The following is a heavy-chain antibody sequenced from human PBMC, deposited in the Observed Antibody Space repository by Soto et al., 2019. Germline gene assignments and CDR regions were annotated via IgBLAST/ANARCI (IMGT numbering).Heavy chain of an antibody. CDR3: AAPSGWHEYYFDY. Sequence: GASVKVSCKASGFTFTSSSVQWVRQARGQRLEWIGWIVVGSGNTNYAQKFQERVTITRDMSTSTAYMELSSLRSEDTAVYYCAAPSGWHEYYFDYWGQGTLVTVSS. CDR1: GFTFTSSS. D-gene: IGHD6-19*01. J-gene: IGHJ4*02. CDR2: IVVGSGNT. V-gene: IGHV1-58*01.